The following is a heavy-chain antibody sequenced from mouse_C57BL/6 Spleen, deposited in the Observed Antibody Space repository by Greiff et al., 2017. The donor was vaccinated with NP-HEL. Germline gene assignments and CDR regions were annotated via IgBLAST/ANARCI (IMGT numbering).Heavy chain of an antibody. CDR1: GYTFTDYE. Sequence: QVQLKQSGAELVRPGASVTLSCKASGYTFTDYEMHWVKQTPVHGLEWIGAIDPETGGTAYNQKFKGKAILTADKSSSTAYMELRSLTSEDSAVYYCTRGYDYDGAYWGQGTLVTVSA. J-gene: IGHJ3*01. CDR3: TRGYDYDGAY. CDR2: IDPETGGT. D-gene: IGHD2-4*01. V-gene: IGHV1-15*01.